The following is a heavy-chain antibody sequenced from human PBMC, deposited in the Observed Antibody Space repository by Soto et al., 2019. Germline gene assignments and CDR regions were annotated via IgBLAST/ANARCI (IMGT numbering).Heavy chain of an antibody. V-gene: IGHV3-15*01. CDR3: TTDSGPLYSAQYYFDY. D-gene: IGHD3-10*01. Sequence: EVQLVESGGGLVKPGGSLRLSCAASGFTFSNAWMSWVRQAPGKGLEWVGRIKSKTDGGTTDYAAPVKGRFTISRDDSKNTLYLQMNSLKTEDTAVYYCTTDSGPLYSAQYYFDYWGQGTLVTVSS. CDR1: GFTFSNAW. J-gene: IGHJ4*02. CDR2: IKSKTDGGTT.